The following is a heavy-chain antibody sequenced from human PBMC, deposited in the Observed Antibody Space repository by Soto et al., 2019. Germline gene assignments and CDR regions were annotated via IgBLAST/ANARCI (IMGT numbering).Heavy chain of an antibody. CDR3: SRAYDFWSGYQYYFDY. D-gene: IGHD3-3*01. Sequence: ASVKVSCKASGYTFTSYGISWVRQAPGQGLEWMGWISAYNGNTKYSQKFQGRVTITRDTSASTAYMELSSLRSEDTAVYYCSRAYDFWSGYQYYFDYWGQGTLVTVSS. CDR1: GYTFTSYG. CDR2: ISAYNGNT. J-gene: IGHJ4*02. V-gene: IGHV1-18*01.